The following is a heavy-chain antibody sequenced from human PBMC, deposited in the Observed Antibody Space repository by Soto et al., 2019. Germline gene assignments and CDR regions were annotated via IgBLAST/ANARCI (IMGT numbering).Heavy chain of an antibody. D-gene: IGHD3-16*01. J-gene: IGHJ2*01. V-gene: IGHV3-74*01. Sequence: EVQLVESGGGLVQPGGSLRLSCAASGFTFSSYWMHWVRQAPGKGLVWVSRITSDGSDTKYADSVKGRFTISRDNAKDMLFLQMNSLRDDDTAVYYCARYTYANAYFDLWGRGTRVTVSS. CDR2: ITSDGSDT. CDR3: ARYTYANAYFDL. CDR1: GFTFSSYW.